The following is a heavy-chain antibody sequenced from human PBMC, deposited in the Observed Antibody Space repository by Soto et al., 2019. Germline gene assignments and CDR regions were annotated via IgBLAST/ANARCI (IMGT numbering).Heavy chain of an antibody. Sequence: SETLSLSCTVSGGSISSYYWSWIRQPPGKGLEWIGEMSHSGGTHYNPSLKSRVTISVDTSKNQFSLKMSSVTAADTALYYCARVERGTATTVVDAFDIWGPGTMVTVSS. CDR3: ARVERGTATTVVDAFDI. V-gene: IGHV4-59*03. CDR1: GGSISSYY. J-gene: IGHJ3*02. CDR2: MSHSGGT. D-gene: IGHD1-1*01.